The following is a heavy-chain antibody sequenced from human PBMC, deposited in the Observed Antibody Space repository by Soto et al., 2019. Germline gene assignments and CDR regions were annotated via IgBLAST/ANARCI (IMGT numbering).Heavy chain of an antibody. CDR3: ARARGSEPYYYYGMDV. Sequence: GGSLRLSCAASGFTFSSYSMNWVRQAPGKWLEWVSYISSSSSTIYYADSVKGRFTISRDNAKNSLYLQMNSLRDEDTAVYYCARARGSEPYYYYGMDVWGQGTTVTVSS. CDR2: ISSSSSTI. CDR1: GFTFSSYS. J-gene: IGHJ6*02. D-gene: IGHD3-10*01. V-gene: IGHV3-48*02.